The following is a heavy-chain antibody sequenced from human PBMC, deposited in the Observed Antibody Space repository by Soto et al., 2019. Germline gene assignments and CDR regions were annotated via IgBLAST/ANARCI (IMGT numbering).Heavy chain of an antibody. J-gene: IGHJ5*02. CDR3: ASGLAPYDFWSGYRSGPFDP. Sequence: GGSLRLSCAASGFTFSSYWMSWVRQAPGKGLEWVANIKQDGSEKYYVDSVKGRFTISRDNAKKSLYLKMNSLRAEDTAVYYCASGLAPYDFWSGYRSGPFDPWGQGTLVTVSS. V-gene: IGHV3-7*01. CDR1: GFTFSSYW. CDR2: IKQDGSEK. D-gene: IGHD3-3*01.